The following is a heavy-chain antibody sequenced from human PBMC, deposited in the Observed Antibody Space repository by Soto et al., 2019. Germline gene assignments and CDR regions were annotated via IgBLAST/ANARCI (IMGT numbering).Heavy chain of an antibody. V-gene: IGHV1-2*04. CDR3: AREGAAAANYGMDV. CDR1: GYTFTAYD. Sequence: GASVKVSCKTSGYTFTAYDIYWVRQAPGQGLEWMGWVNPNSGGTNYAQKFQGWVTMTRDTSISTVYMELSSLKSDDMAVYYCAREGAAAANYGMDVWGQGTTVTVSS. D-gene: IGHD6-13*01. CDR2: VNPNSGGT. J-gene: IGHJ6*02.